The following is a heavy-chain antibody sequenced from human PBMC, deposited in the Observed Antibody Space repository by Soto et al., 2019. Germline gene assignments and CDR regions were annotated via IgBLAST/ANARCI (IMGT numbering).Heavy chain of an antibody. CDR3: ARDRIAAGYGRAWFDP. Sequence: SETLSLTCTVSGGSISSYYWSWIRQPPGKGLEWIGYIYYSGSTNYNPSLKSRVTISVDTSKNQFSLKLSSVTAADTAVYYCARDRIAAGYGRAWFDPWGQGTLVTVSS. D-gene: IGHD6-13*01. V-gene: IGHV4-59*01. CDR1: GGSISSYY. CDR2: IYYSGST. J-gene: IGHJ5*02.